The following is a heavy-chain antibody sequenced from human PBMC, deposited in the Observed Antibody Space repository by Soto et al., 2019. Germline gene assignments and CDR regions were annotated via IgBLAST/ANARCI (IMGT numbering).Heavy chain of an antibody. CDR3: ASAESTVNGALVY. CDR2: IGIAGDT. V-gene: IGHV3-13*04. J-gene: IGHJ4*02. CDR1: GFTFSNYD. Sequence: GSLRLSCAASGFTFSNYDMHWVRQVTGKGLEWVSAIGIAGDTYYPDSVKGRFTIFRENAKNSLYLQMNSLRAGDTAVYYCASAESTVNGALVYWGQGIVVTVSS. D-gene: IGHD1-26*01.